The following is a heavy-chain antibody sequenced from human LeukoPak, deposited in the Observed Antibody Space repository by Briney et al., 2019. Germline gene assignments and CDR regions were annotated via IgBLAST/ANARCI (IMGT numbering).Heavy chain of an antibody. D-gene: IGHD4-17*01. Sequence: SETLSLTCAVYGGSFSGYYWSWIRQPPGKGLEWIGEINHSGSTNYNPSLKSRVTISVATSKNQFSLTLSSVTAADTAVYYCARAHDYGDYADAFDIWGQGTMVTVSS. J-gene: IGHJ3*02. V-gene: IGHV4-34*01. CDR1: GGSFSGYY. CDR3: ARAHDYGDYADAFDI. CDR2: INHSGST.